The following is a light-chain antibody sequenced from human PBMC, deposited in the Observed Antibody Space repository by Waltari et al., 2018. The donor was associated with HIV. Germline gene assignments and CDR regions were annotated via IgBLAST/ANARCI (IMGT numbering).Light chain of an antibody. CDR3: CSYAGSSTLI. V-gene: IGLV2-23*02. J-gene: IGLJ2*01. CDR1: SSDVGSYNL. Sequence: QSALTQPASVSGSPGQSITISCTGTSSDVGSYNLVSWYQQNPDKAPKLIIYEVSKRPSGVSNRFSGSKSGNTASLTISGLQAEDEAAYYCCSYAGSSTLIFGGGTKLTVL. CDR2: EVS.